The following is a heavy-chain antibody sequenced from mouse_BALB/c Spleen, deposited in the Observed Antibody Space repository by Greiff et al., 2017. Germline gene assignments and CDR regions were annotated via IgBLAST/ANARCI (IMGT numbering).Heavy chain of an antibody. CDR2: ISSGSSTI. J-gene: IGHJ2*01. V-gene: IGHV5-17*02. D-gene: IGHD1-1*01. CDR3: ARGGYYGSFDY. CDR1: GFTFSSFG. Sequence: EVQLMESGGGLVQPGGSRKLSCAASGFTFSSFGMHWVRQAPEKGLEWVAYISSGSSTIYYADTVKGRFTISRDNPKNTLFLQMTSLRSEDTAMYYCARGGYYGSFDYWGQGTTLTVSS.